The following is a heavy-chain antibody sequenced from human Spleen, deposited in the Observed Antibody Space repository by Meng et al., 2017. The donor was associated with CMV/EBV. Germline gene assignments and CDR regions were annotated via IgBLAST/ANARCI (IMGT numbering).Heavy chain of an antibody. J-gene: IGHJ4*02. V-gene: IGHV1-69*06. CDR1: GGSFSSYA. CDR3: ARVGRPDDY. CDR2: FIPILNTP. Sequence: QVSCKASGGSFSSYAISWVRQAPGQGLEWVGGFIPILNTPRYAEKFQGRLTVTADKSTGTASMDLRSLTSEDTALYFCARVGRPDDYWGQGTLVTVSS.